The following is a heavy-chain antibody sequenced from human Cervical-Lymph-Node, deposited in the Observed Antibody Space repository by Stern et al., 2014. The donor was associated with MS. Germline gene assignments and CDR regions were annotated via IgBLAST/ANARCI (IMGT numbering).Heavy chain of an antibody. CDR1: GYTFSGYS. CDR2: INAKSGDT. D-gene: IGHD2-21*01. J-gene: IGHJ3*01. CDR3: AREELGWHDAFDV. Sequence: QVQLMQSGAEVKKPGASVKVSCKASGYTFSGYSMNWVRQAPGQGLEWMGRINAKSGDTDYAQKFQGRVTMTSDTSMRTAYMELNSLRSDDTAVYFCAREELGWHDAFDVWGQGTMVIVSS. V-gene: IGHV1-2*06.